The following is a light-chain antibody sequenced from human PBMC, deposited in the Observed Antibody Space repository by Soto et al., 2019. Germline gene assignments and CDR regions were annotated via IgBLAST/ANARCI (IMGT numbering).Light chain of an antibody. CDR1: QSVSNSY. CDR2: GAS. J-gene: IGKJ1*01. CDR3: QQYDSSPRT. V-gene: IGKV3-20*01. Sequence: EIVLTQSPGTLSLSPGESATLSCRASQSVSNSYLAWYQQKPGQAPSLLIYGASSRATGIPDRFSGSGSGTDFPLTISRLEPEDFAVYYFQQYDSSPRTFGQGTKVEI.